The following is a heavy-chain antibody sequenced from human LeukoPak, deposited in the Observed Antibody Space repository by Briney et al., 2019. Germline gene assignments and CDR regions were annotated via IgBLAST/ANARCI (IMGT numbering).Heavy chain of an antibody. V-gene: IGHV3-7*01. J-gene: IGHJ4*02. CDR2: IQQDGIKK. Sequence: GGSLRLSCAASGFTFSTYWMSWVRQAPGKGLEWVANIQQDGIKKYYVDSVEGRFTISREDAKNSLFLQMSSLRADDTAVYYCGRELDGSVDYWGQGTLVTVSS. CDR1: GFTFSTYW. CDR3: GRELDGSVDY. D-gene: IGHD3-10*01.